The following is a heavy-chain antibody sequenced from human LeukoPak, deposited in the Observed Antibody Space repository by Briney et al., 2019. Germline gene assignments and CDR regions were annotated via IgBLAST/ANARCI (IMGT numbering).Heavy chain of an antibody. J-gene: IGHJ4*02. D-gene: IGHD1-26*01. CDR3: ATEEWGLLTMDWSERYYFDY. V-gene: IGHV1-2*02. Sequence: ASVKVSCKASGYTFTGYYMHWVRQAPGQGLEWMGWINPNSGGTNYAQKFQGRVTMTRDTSISTAYMELSRLRPDDTAVYYCATEEWGLLTMDWSERYYFDYWGQGTLVTVSS. CDR2: INPNSGGT. CDR1: GYTFTGYY.